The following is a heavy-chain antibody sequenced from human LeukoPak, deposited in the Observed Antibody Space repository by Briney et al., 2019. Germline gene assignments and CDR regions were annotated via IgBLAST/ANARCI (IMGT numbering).Heavy chain of an antibody. CDR2: ISYDGSNK. D-gene: IGHD3-9*01. CDR3: AKVLLRYFDWLLPNFDY. CDR1: GFTFSSYG. Sequence: GRSLRLSCAASGFTFSSYGMHWARQAPGKGLKWVAVISYDGSNKYYADSVKGRFTISRDNSKNTLYLQMNSLRAEDTAVYYCAKVLLRYFDWLLPNFDYWGQGTLVTVSS. J-gene: IGHJ4*02. V-gene: IGHV3-30*18.